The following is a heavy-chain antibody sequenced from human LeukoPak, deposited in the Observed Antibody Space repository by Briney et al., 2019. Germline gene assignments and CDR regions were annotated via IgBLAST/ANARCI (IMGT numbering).Heavy chain of an antibody. J-gene: IGHJ3*02. CDR1: GGSISSYY. CDR3: ARVSASISAFDI. V-gene: IGHV4-59*01. CDR2: IYYSGST. Sequence: SETLSLTCTVSGGSISSYYWSWIRQPPGKGLEWIGYIYYSGSTNYNPSLKGRVTISVDTSKNQFSLKLSSVTAADTAVYYCARVSASISAFDIWGQGTMVTVSS. D-gene: IGHD3-10*01.